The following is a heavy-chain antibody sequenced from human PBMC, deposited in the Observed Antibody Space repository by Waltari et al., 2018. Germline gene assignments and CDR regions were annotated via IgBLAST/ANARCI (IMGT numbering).Heavy chain of an antibody. CDR3: ARDHSGFWSGNNWFDP. J-gene: IGHJ5*02. CDR1: GGSFSGYY. CDR2: INHSGST. Sequence: QVQLQQWGAGLLKPSETLSLTCAVYGGSFSGYYWSWIRQPPGKGLGWIGEINHSGSTNYNPSLRSRVTISVDTSKNQFSLKLSSVTAADTAVYYCARDHSGFWSGNNWFDPWGQGTLVTVSS. V-gene: IGHV4-34*01. D-gene: IGHD3-3*01.